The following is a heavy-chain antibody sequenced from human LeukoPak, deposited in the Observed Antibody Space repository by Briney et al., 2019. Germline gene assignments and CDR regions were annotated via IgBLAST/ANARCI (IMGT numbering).Heavy chain of an antibody. CDR1: GFPFSGSW. CDR2: IKQDGSEK. Sequence: GGSLRLSCAASGFPFSGSWMEWVRQAPGKRMEWVANIKQDGSEKHYADSVKGRFTISRDNAKNSLFLQMSGLRAEDTAVYYCSRSLDYWGQGALVTVSS. CDR3: SRSLDY. J-gene: IGHJ4*02. V-gene: IGHV3-7*01.